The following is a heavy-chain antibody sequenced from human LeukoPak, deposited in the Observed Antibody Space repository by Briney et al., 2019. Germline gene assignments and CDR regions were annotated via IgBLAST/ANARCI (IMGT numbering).Heavy chain of an antibody. Sequence: GGSLRLSCAASGFTFSSYAMDWVRQAPGKGLVWVSRIKTDGSSTGYADSVKGRFTISRDNAKNTLYLQMNSLRAEDTAVYYCARESGAAAPGLWGQGTLVTVSS. CDR3: ARESGAAAPGL. J-gene: IGHJ4*02. V-gene: IGHV3-74*01. D-gene: IGHD6-13*01. CDR1: GFTFSSYA. CDR2: IKTDGSST.